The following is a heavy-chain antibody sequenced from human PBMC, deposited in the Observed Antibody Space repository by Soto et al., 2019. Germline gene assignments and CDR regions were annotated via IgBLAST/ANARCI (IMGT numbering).Heavy chain of an antibody. V-gene: IGHV3-21*01. D-gene: IGHD3-10*01. CDR3: ARDGHDPGVPLDY. J-gene: IGHJ4*02. Sequence: EVQLVESGGGLVKPGGSLRLSCAASGFTFSSYSMNWVRQAPGKGLEWVSSISSSSSYIYYADSVKGRFTISRDNAKNSLYLQMNSLRAEDTAVYYCARDGHDPGVPLDYWGQGTLVTVSS. CDR2: ISSSSSYI. CDR1: GFTFSSYS.